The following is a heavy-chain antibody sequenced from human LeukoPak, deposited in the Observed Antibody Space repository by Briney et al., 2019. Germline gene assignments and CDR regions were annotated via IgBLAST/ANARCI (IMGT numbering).Heavy chain of an antibody. V-gene: IGHV3-49*04. Sequence: PGGSLRLSCTASGFTFGDYAMSWVRQAPGKGLEWVGFIRDKAYGGTTEYAASLKGRLTISRDDSKSIAYLQMNSLKTEDTAVYYCTRGYSVAGAGGFDSWGQGTLVTVSS. D-gene: IGHD6-19*01. CDR1: GFTFGDYA. CDR3: TRGYSVAGAGGFDS. CDR2: IRDKAYGGTT. J-gene: IGHJ4*02.